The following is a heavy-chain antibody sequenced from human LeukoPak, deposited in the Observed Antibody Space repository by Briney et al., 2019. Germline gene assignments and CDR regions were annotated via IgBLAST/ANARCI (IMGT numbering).Heavy chain of an antibody. V-gene: IGHV3-30*04. D-gene: IGHD1-7*01. CDR2: ISYDGSNK. CDR1: GFTFSSYA. Sequence: QPGGSLRLSCAASGFTFSSYAMHWVRQAPGKGLEWVAVISYDGSNKYYADSVKGRFTISRDNAKNSLYLQMNSLRAEDTALYYCVSLELPTYWGQGTLVTVSS. J-gene: IGHJ4*02. CDR3: VSLELPTY.